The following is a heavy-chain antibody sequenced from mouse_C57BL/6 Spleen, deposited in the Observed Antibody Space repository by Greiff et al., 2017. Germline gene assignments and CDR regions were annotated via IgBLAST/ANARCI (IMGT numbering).Heavy chain of an antibody. D-gene: IGHD3-2*02. CDR2: INPSNGGT. CDR1: GYTFTSYW. J-gene: IGHJ1*03. Sequence: QVQLQQPGTELVKPGASVKLSCKASGYTFTSYWMHWVKQRPGQGLEWIGNINPSNGGTNYNEKFKSKATLTVDKSSSTAYMQLSSLTSEDSAVYYCARRRNSGQVLYWYFDVWGTGTTVTVSS. V-gene: IGHV1-53*01. CDR3: ARRRNSGQVLYWYFDV.